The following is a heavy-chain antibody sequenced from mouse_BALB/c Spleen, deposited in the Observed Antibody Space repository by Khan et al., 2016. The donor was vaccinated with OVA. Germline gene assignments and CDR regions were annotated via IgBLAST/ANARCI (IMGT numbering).Heavy chain of an antibody. CDR3: ARYFGSRFAY. Sequence: QVQLQQSGAELVRPGSSVKISCKASGYTFSSSWMNWVKHRPGQGLEWIGQIYPGNDDTDYNGKFKDKASLTADKSSRTAYMQLTSLTSEDSAVYVGARYFGSRFAYWGQGTLDTVSA. CDR1: GYTFSSSW. J-gene: IGHJ3*01. D-gene: IGHD1-1*01. V-gene: IGHV1-80*01. CDR2: IYPGNDDT.